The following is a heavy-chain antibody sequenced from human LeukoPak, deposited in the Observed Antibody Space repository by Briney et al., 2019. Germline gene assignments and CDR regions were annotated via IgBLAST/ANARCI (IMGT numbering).Heavy chain of an antibody. V-gene: IGHV3-9*01. CDR2: ISWNSGSI. J-gene: IGHJ4*02. D-gene: IGHD3-22*01. Sequence: PGGSLRLSCAASGFTFDDYAMHWVRHAPGKGLEWVSGISWNSGSIGYADSVKGRFTISRDNAKNSLYLQMNSLRAEDTALYYCAKEPAYYDSSGYFDYWGQGTLVTVSS. CDR3: AKEPAYYDSSGYFDY. CDR1: GFTFDDYA.